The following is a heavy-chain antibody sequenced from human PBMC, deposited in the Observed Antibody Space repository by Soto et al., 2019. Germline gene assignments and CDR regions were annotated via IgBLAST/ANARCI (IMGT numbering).Heavy chain of an antibody. D-gene: IGHD5-12*01. CDR1: GGSISSYY. CDR2: IYYSGST. J-gene: IGHJ4*02. Sequence: QVQLQESGPGLVKPSETLSLTCTVSGGSISSYYWSWIRQPPGKGLEWIGYIYYSGSTDYNPSLKRRVTISVDTSKNQFSLKLSSVTAADTAVYYCARDREEIRDGYNYIDYWGQGTLVTVSS. CDR3: ARDREEIRDGYNYIDY. V-gene: IGHV4-59*01.